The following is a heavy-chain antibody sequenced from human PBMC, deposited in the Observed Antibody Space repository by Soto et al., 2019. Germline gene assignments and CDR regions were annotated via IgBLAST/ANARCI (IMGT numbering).Heavy chain of an antibody. CDR1: GYTFTAYY. Sequence: QVQLVQSGAEVRKPGASVKVSCKASGYTFTAYYLHWVRQAPGQGLEWMGWINPNSGGTVYAQKFKGWVTMTRDTSITTAYMELSSLTSDDTAVYYCARDIRPDSSGWYGMDVWGQGTTVTVSS. D-gene: IGHD6-19*01. CDR3: ARDIRPDSSGWYGMDV. V-gene: IGHV1-2*04. J-gene: IGHJ6*02. CDR2: INPNSGGT.